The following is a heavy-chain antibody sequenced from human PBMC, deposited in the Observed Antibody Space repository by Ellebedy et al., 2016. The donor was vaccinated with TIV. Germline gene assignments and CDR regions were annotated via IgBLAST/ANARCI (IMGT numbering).Heavy chain of an antibody. CDR1: GGSISSSTYY. Sequence: SETLSLXXTVSGGSISSSTYYWNWIRQPPGKGLEWIGSFFYGGSTDYNPSLKSRVTISVDTSKNQFSLRLSSVTAADTAVYYCARRIGARPPASWGQGTLVTVSS. CDR2: FFYGGST. J-gene: IGHJ5*02. D-gene: IGHD3-16*01. CDR3: ARRIGARPPAS. V-gene: IGHV4-39*01.